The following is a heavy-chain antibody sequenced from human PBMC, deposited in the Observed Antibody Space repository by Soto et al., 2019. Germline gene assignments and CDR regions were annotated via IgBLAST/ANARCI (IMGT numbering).Heavy chain of an antibody. V-gene: IGHV3-66*01. CDR3: ARERGRGYSGYDAFDI. J-gene: IGHJ3*02. D-gene: IGHD5-12*01. CDR1: GFTVSSNY. Sequence: GGSLRLSCAASGFTVSSNYTSWVRQAPGKGLEWVSVIYSGGSTYYADSVKGRFTISRDNSKNTLYLQMNSLRAEDTAVYYCARERGRGYSGYDAFDIWGQGTMVTVSS. CDR2: IYSGGST.